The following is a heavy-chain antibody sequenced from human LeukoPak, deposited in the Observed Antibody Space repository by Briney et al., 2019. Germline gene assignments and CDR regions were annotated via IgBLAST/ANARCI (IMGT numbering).Heavy chain of an antibody. CDR1: GFTFSSYA. V-gene: IGHV3-30-3*01. CDR3: ARDSDPIGTGDDYAFDI. CDR2: ISYDGSNK. J-gene: IGHJ3*02. Sequence: GGSLRLSCAASGFTFSSYAMHWVRQAPGKGLEWVAVISYDGSNKYYADSVKGRFTISRDNSKNTLYLQMNSLRAEDTAVYYCARDSDPIGTGDDYAFDIWGQGTMVTVSS. D-gene: IGHD7-27*01.